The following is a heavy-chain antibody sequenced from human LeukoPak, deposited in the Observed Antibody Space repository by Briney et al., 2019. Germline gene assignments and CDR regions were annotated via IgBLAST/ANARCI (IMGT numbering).Heavy chain of an antibody. Sequence: SETLSLTCTVSGGSISSYYWSWIRQPPGKGLEWIGYIYYSGSTNYNPSLKSRVTISVDTSKNQFFLKLSSVTAADTAVYYCARVGLWFGESYFDYWGQGTLVTVSS. CDR3: ARVGLWFGESYFDY. J-gene: IGHJ4*02. CDR1: GGSISSYY. D-gene: IGHD3-10*01. V-gene: IGHV4-59*01. CDR2: IYYSGST.